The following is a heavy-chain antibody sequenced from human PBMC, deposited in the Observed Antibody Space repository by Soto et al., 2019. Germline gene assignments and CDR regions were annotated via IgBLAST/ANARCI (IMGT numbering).Heavy chain of an antibody. Sequence: ASVKVSCKASGYTFSRYHMHWVRQAPGQGLEWMGIINPSGGSTSYAQKFQGRVTMTRDTSTSTVYMELSSLRAEDTAVYYCARSAYYEIFTGYDYWGQGTLVTVSS. D-gene: IGHD3-9*01. CDR2: INPSGGST. V-gene: IGHV1-46*01. CDR3: ARSAYYEIFTGYDY. J-gene: IGHJ4*02. CDR1: GYTFSRYH.